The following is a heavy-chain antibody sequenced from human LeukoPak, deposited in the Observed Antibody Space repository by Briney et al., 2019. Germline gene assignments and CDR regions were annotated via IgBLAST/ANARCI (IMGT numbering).Heavy chain of an antibody. Sequence: SQTLSLTCAISGDSVSNKNTAWNWIRQSPPKAFEWLGGTYYRSTWYNDYAVSVRGRITVNPDTSKNQFSLHLNSVTPEDTAVYYCARRLTQYDCFDPWGQGILVTVSS. CDR2: TYYRSTWYN. D-gene: IGHD2-2*01. J-gene: IGHJ5*02. CDR1: GDSVSNKNTA. CDR3: ARRLTQYDCFDP. V-gene: IGHV6-1*01.